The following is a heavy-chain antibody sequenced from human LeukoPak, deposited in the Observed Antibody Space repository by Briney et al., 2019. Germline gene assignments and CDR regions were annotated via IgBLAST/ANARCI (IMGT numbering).Heavy chain of an antibody. CDR2: ISYDGSNK. J-gene: IGHJ4*02. D-gene: IGHD3-10*01. V-gene: IGHV3-30*18. CDR1: GYTFTGYY. Sequence: SGYTFTGYYMHWVRQAPGKGLEGGAVISYDGSNKYYADSVKGRFTISRDNSKNTLYLQMNSLRAEDTAVYYCAKERYNYYGSGSYRQGEYYFDYWGQGTLVTVSS. CDR3: AKERYNYYGSGSYRQGEYYFDY.